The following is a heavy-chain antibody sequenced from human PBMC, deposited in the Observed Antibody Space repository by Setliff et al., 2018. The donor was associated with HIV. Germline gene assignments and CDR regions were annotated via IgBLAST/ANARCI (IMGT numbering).Heavy chain of an antibody. Sequence: ASVKVSCKTSGDKFGSFDLNWVRQASGQGLEWVGWVYASTGHTAYARKFEGRVTMTWDPSTGIGYMELNSLRADDTAVYYCARGIDILVKMGIYYHYMDVWGKGTTVTVSS. J-gene: IGHJ6*03. CDR3: ARGIDILVKMGIYYHYMDV. D-gene: IGHD2-15*01. CDR1: GDKFGSFD. CDR2: VYASTGHT. V-gene: IGHV1-8*01.